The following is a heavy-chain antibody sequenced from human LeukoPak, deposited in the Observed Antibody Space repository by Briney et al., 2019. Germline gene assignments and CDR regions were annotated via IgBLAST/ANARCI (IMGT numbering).Heavy chain of an antibody. V-gene: IGHV3-13*01. CDR1: GFTFSNYD. Sequence: GGSLRLACAASGFTFSNYDMHWVRQGTGKGLEWVSGIGTGGDTHYPGSVKGRFTISRENAKNSLYLQMTSLRVGDTAMYYCARAARYYGSSGAHAFDIWGQGTRVTVS. CDR2: IGTGGDT. D-gene: IGHD6-19*01. J-gene: IGHJ3*02. CDR3: ARAARYYGSSGAHAFDI.